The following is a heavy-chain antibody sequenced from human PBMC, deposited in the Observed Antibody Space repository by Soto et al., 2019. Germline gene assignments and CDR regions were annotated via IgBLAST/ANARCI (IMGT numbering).Heavy chain of an antibody. CDR2: ISGSGGST. J-gene: IGHJ4*02. CDR3: ATGTFNFDS. Sequence: GGSLRLSCAASGFTFSSYAMSWVRQAPGKGLEWVSTISGSGGSTYYADSVKGRFIISRDNSKSTLYLQVSSLRAEDTAVYYCATGTFNFDSWGQGTLVTVSS. V-gene: IGHV3-23*01. CDR1: GFTFSSYA.